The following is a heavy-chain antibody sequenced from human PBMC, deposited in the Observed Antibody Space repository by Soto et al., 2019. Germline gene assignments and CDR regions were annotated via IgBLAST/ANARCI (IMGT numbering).Heavy chain of an antibody. CDR1: GFTFSSYA. CDR3: AKDIWGWYSSSCHQGWYFDL. V-gene: IGHV3-23*01. D-gene: IGHD6-13*01. J-gene: IGHJ2*01. Sequence: GYLRLSCAASGFTFSSYAMSWVRQAPGKGLEWVSAISGSGGSTYYADSVKGRLTISRDNSKNTLYRQMNSLRAEDTAVYYCAKDIWGWYSSSCHQGWYFDLWGRGTLVNVSS. CDR2: ISGSGGST.